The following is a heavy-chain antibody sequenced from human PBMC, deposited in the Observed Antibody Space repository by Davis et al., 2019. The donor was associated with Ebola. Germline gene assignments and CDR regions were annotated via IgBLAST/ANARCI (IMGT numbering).Heavy chain of an antibody. CDR2: ISSDSTNI. J-gene: IGHJ6*02. CDR3: AKGLWSGNIGRVADV. CDR1: GFSFRNFG. D-gene: IGHD3-3*01. Sequence: PGGSLRLSCEVSGFSFRNFGMTWVRQAPGKGLEWVAHISSDSTNIKYPDAVKGRFTISRDNAKNSLYLQMNSLRAEDTAVYCCAKGLWSGNIGRVADVWGPGTTVIVSS. V-gene: IGHV3-48*01.